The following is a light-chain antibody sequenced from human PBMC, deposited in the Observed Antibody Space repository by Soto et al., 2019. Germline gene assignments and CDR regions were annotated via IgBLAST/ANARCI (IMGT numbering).Light chain of an antibody. CDR2: KVS. Sequence: DVVMTQSPLSLPVTLGQPASISCRSNQSLVHSDGIAYFSWFQQRPGRSPRHLISKVSNRASGVPARVSGSGSGTDFELKISRVEAEDVGVYYCMHGTHWPITLGQGTRLELK. J-gene: IGKJ5*01. V-gene: IGKV2-30*02. CDR1: QSLVHSDGIAY. CDR3: MHGTHWPIT.